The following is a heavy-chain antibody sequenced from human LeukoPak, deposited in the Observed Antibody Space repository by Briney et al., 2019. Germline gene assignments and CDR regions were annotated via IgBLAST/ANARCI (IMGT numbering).Heavy chain of an antibody. D-gene: IGHD6-19*01. J-gene: IGHJ4*02. Sequence: PGGSLKLSCAASGFSFSSYAMSWVRQAPGQGLEWVSSISGSGGNTYYAEAVQGRFTISRDNSKNTLFLQMHSLRAEDTAVFYCAKRSGYTTGWFFDLWGQGTLVSVS. CDR2: ISGSGGNT. CDR1: GFSFSSYA. CDR3: AKRSGYTTGWFFDL. V-gene: IGHV3-23*01.